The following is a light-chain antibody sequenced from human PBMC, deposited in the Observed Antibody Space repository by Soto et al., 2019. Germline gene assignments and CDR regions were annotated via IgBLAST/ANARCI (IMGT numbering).Light chain of an antibody. CDR2: SAS. Sequence: IVMTQSPVTLSVSPGESATLSCRASERISNNLAWYQQKPGQAPRLLIYSASTRATGIPARFIGSGSATEFTLTISSLQSEDFAVYYCQQYSDWRPQFGQGTKVDIK. V-gene: IGKV3D-15*01. J-gene: IGKJ1*01. CDR1: ERISNN. CDR3: QQYSDWRPQ.